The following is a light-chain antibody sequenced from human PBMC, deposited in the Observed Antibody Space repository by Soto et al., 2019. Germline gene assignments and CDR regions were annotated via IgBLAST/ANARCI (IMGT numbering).Light chain of an antibody. V-gene: IGLV1-40*01. CDR1: SSNIGAGFD. CDR3: QSYDNSLSGWV. Sequence: QSALTQPPSVSGAPGQTVTISCTGSSSNIGAGFDVHWYHQLPGTAPKLLIYANTNRPSGVPDRFSASKSGTSASLAITGLRAEDEADYYCQSYDNSLSGWVFGGGTKVTVL. J-gene: IGLJ3*02. CDR2: ANT.